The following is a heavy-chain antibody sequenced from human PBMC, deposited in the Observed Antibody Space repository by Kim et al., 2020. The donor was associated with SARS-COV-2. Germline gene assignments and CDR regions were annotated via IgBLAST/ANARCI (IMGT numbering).Heavy chain of an antibody. Sequence: GGSLRLSCAASGFTFSSYAMNWVRQAPGKGLEWVSAISGSGGSTYYAVSVKGRFTISRDNSKNTLYLQMNSLRAEDTAVYYCASQLLLGRFDPWGQGTLVTVSS. V-gene: IGHV3-23*01. CDR1: GFTFSSYA. CDR3: ASQLLLGRFDP. CDR2: ISGSGGST. D-gene: IGHD2-2*01. J-gene: IGHJ5*02.